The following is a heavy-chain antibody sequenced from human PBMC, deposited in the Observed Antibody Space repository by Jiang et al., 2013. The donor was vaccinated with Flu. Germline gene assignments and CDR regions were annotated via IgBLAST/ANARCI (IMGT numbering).Heavy chain of an antibody. V-gene: IGHV1-2*02. CDR3: ARDLVVVVAASWYFDY. Sequence: CKASGYTFTGYYMHWVRQAPGQGLEWMGWINPNSGGTSYAQKFQGRVTMTRDTSIRTAYMELSRLRSDDTAVYYCARDLVVVVAASWYFDYWGQGTLVTVSS. CDR2: INPNSGGT. D-gene: IGHD2-15*01. J-gene: IGHJ4*02. CDR1: GYTFTGYY.